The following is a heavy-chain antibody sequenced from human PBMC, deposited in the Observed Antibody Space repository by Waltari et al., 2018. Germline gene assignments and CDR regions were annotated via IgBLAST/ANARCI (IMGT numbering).Heavy chain of an antibody. D-gene: IGHD3-16*01. CDR1: GFTLGDYA. Sequence: EVQLVESGGDLVQPGRSLRLSCTASGFTLGDYAMTWVREVPGKGLEWVALIRSKEYGGTTKYAASVKGRFTSSRDESKNIAYLQMNSLETEDTAMYFCTRVRSWGLLEYWGQGTLVTVSS. J-gene: IGHJ4*02. V-gene: IGHV3-49*04. CDR2: IRSKEYGGTT. CDR3: TRVRSWGLLEY.